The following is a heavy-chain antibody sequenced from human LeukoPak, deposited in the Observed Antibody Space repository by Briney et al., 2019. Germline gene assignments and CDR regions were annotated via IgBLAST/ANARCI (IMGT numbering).Heavy chain of an antibody. J-gene: IGHJ4*02. D-gene: IGHD3-22*01. CDR2: INAGNGNT. CDR3: ARGVKTYYYDSSGYYY. V-gene: IGHV1-3*01. Sequence: ASVKVSCKASGYTFTSYAMHWVRQAPGQRLEWMGWINAGNGNTKYSQKFQGRVTITRDTSASTAYMELSSLRSEDTAVYYCARGVKTYYYDSSGYYYWGQGTPVTVSS. CDR1: GYTFTSYA.